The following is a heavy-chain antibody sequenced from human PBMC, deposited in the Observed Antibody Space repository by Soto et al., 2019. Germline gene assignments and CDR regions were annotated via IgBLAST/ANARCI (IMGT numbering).Heavy chain of an antibody. CDR2: IYFRGNT. CDR3: AREGGSYDSGGYLIRGAFDI. Sequence: LSLTCRVSGDSVSRIAYYSPWIRQHPEHGLEWIGNIYFRGNTYYSPSLESRLTISVDTSKNQFSLKLTSVTAADTAVYYCAREGGSYDSGGYLIRGAFDIWGQGTMVTVS. J-gene: IGHJ3*02. D-gene: IGHD3-22*01. V-gene: IGHV4-31*03. CDR1: GDSVSRIAYY.